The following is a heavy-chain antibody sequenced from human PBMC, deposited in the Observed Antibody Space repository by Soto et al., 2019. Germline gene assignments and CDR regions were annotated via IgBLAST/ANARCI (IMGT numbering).Heavy chain of an antibody. J-gene: IGHJ4*02. Sequence: EVQLVESGGGLVQPGGSLRLSCAASGFTFSSYWMSWVRQAPGKGLEWVANIKQDGSEKYYVDSVKGRFTISRDNAKNSLYLQMNSLRAEGTAVHYCARVRTPFKYYFDYWGQGTLVTVSS. CDR3: ARVRTPFKYYFDY. V-gene: IGHV3-7*01. CDR1: GFTFSSYW. CDR2: IKQDGSEK.